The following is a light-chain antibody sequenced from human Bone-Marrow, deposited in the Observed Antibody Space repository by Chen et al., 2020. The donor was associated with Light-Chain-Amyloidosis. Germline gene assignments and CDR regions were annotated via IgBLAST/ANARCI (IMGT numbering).Light chain of an antibody. CDR2: RDT. CDR1: DLPTKY. Sequence: SYELTQPPSVSVSPGHTARITCSGDDLPTKYAYWYQQKPGQAPVLVIHRDTERPSGNSERFSGSSTGTTATLTISGVQAEDEADYHCQSADSSGTYEVIFGGGTKLTVL. CDR3: QSADSSGTYEVI. J-gene: IGLJ2*01. V-gene: IGLV3-25*03.